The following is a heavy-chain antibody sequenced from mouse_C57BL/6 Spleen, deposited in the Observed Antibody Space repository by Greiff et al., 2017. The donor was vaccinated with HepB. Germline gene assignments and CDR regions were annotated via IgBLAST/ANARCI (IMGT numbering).Heavy chain of an antibody. D-gene: IGHD1-1*01. CDR2: IYPGNSDT. CDR1: GYTFTSYW. CDR3: TRSLYYYGSSYDYFDY. J-gene: IGHJ2*01. Sequence: VQLQQSGAELARPGASVKMSCKTSGYTFTSYWMHWVKQRPGQGLEWIGAIYPGNSDTSYNQKFKGKAKLTAVTSASTAYMELSSLTNEDSAVYYCTRSLYYYGSSYDYFDYWGQGTTLTVSS. V-gene: IGHV1-5*01.